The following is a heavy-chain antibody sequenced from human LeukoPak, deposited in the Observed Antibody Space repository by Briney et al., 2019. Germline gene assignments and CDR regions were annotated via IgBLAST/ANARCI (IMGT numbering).Heavy chain of an antibody. CDR2: IRYDGSNK. J-gene: IGHJ4*02. V-gene: IGHV3-30*02. Sequence: GGSLRLSCAASGFTFSSYGMHWVRQAPGKGLEWVAFIRYDGSNKYYADSVKGRFTISRDNSKNTLYLQMNSLRAADTAVYYCARDMNYDSISTGDYWGQGTLVTVSS. CDR1: GFTFSSYG. CDR3: ARDMNYDSISTGDY. D-gene: IGHD3-22*01.